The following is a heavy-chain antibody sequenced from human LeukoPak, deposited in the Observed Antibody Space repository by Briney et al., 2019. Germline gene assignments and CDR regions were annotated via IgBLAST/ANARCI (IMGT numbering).Heavy chain of an antibody. Sequence: GGSLRLSCAASGFTFSGYWMSWVRQAPGKGLEWVANIIQDGGDKYYVDSVKGRFTISRDNVKHSLYLQMNSLRAEDTAVYYCAKQRGQGYYLDYWGQGTLVTVSS. CDR3: AKQRGQGYYLDY. D-gene: IGHD1/OR15-1a*01. J-gene: IGHJ4*02. CDR1: GFTFSGYW. CDR2: IIQDGGDK. V-gene: IGHV3-7*01.